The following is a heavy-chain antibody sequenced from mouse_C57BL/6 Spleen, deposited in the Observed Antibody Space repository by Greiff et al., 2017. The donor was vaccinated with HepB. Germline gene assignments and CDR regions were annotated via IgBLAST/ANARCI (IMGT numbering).Heavy chain of an antibody. J-gene: IGHJ3*01. D-gene: IGHD3-2*02. CDR1: GYSFTDYN. CDR3: EKMGTAQAYFDY. V-gene: IGHV1-39*01. CDR2: INPNYGTT. Sequence: EVQLQQSGPELVKPGASVKISCKASGYSFTDYNMNWVKQSHGKSLEWIGVINPNYGTTSYNQKFKGKATLTVDQSSSTAYMQLYSLTSEDSAVYYYEKMGTAQAYFDYWGQGTLVTVSA.